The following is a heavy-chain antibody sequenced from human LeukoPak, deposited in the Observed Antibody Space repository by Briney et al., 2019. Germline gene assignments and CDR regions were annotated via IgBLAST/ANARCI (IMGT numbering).Heavy chain of an antibody. D-gene: IGHD2-15*01. CDR2: ISYNGSNK. Sequence: GRSLRLSCAASGFTFSNYSMHWVRQAPGKGLEWVAIISYNGSNKYYADSVKGRFTISRDNSKNTLSLQMNSLRADDTAVYYCARDWTRYCSGGTCYSFDYWGQGTLVTVSS. CDR1: GFTFSNYS. V-gene: IGHV3-30*04. J-gene: IGHJ4*02. CDR3: ARDWTRYCSGGTCYSFDY.